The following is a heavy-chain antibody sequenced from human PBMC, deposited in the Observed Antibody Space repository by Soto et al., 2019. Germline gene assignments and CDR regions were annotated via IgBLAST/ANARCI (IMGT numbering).Heavy chain of an antibody. CDR1: DDFSRNND. CDR3: ARRQWLRIFDC. D-gene: IGHD5-12*01. Sequence: SETLSLTSTVADDFSRNNDLNWIRQPPGKGLEWIGYMYYTGETRHNPSLKSRVTISVDTSKNQFSLKLSSLTAADTAVYYCARRQWLRIFDCWGQGTLVTVSS. J-gene: IGHJ4*02. CDR2: MYYTGET. V-gene: IGHV4-59*08.